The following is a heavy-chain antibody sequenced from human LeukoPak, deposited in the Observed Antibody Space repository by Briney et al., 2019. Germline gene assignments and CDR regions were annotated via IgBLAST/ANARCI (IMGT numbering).Heavy chain of an antibody. CDR1: GCSISSHY. D-gene: IGHD2-21*02. J-gene: IGHJ6*03. V-gene: IGHV4-59*11. CDR2: TSYGGST. Sequence: ASETLSLTCIVSGCSISSHYWTWIRQSAGKGLEWIGYTSYGGSTNYNPSLKSRVTISVDTSKNQFSLKLTSVTAADTAVYYCASSGVTGNYYYYMDVWGKGTTVTVSS. CDR3: ASSGVTGNYYYYMDV.